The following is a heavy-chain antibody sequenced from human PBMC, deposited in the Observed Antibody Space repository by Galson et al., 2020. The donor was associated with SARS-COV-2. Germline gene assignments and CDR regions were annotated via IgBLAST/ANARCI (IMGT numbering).Heavy chain of an antibody. CDR2: ISYDGSNK. CDR1: GFNFSSYA. D-gene: IGHD2-2*01. V-gene: IGHV3-30*04. CDR3: ARSVVPAAMHGWFDP. Sequence: GESLKISCAASGFNFSSYAMHWARQAPGKGLEWVAGISYDGSNKYYADSVKGRFTISRDNSKNTLYLQMNSLRAEDTAVYYCARSVVPAAMHGWFDPWGQGTLVSVSS. J-gene: IGHJ5*02.